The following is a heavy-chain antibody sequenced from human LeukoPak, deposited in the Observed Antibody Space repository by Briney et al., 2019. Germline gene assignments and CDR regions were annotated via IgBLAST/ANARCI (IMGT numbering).Heavy chain of an antibody. J-gene: IGHJ4*02. Sequence: SETLSLTCTVSGGSISSSYWSWIRQPPGKGLEWIGHIHNSGRTNYNPSLKSRVTGFVDTSKNQVSLRLSSVTAADTAVYYCARHGTISSESYFDYWGQGALVTVSS. CDR1: GGSISSSY. D-gene: IGHD1-14*01. CDR2: IHNSGRT. CDR3: ARHGTISSESYFDY. V-gene: IGHV4-59*08.